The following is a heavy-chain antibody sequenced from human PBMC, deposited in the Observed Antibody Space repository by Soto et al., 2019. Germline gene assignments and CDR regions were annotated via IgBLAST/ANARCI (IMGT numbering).Heavy chain of an antibody. J-gene: IGHJ4*02. D-gene: IGHD2-2*02. CDR3: ARDHCSSTSCYTAVDY. V-gene: IGHV1-8*01. CDR2: MSPNNGNT. Sequence: ASVKVSCKASGYTFTSYDINWVRQATGQGLEWMGWMSPNNGNTNYAQKFQGRVTMTTDTSTSTAYMELSSLRSDDTAVYYCARDHCSSTSCYTAVDYWGQGTLVTVSS. CDR1: GYTFTSYD.